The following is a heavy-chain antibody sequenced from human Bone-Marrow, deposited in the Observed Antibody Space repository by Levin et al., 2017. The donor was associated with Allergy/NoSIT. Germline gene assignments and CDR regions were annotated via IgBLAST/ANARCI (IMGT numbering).Heavy chain of an antibody. CDR3: AKRMGGCSSSTCYLYPQDDYFDY. CDR1: GFTFRDYD. J-gene: IGHJ4*02. Sequence: RGESLKISCGASGFTFRDYDIHWVRQAPGKRLEWVAHISHDGNRKDYGDSVKGRFIISRDNSKNTVYLQLNSLRREDTATYYCAKRMGGCSSSTCYLYPQDDYFDYWGRGTLVIVSS. CDR2: ISHDGNRK. D-gene: IGHD2-2*01. V-gene: IGHV3-30*18.